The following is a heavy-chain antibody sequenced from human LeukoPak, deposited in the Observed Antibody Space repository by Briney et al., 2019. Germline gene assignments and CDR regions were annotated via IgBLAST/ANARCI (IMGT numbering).Heavy chain of an antibody. CDR1: GGSISSGGYY. D-gene: IGHD3-22*01. CDR3: ARAPYSSYGDY. J-gene: IGHJ4*02. CDR2: IYHSGST. Sequence: SETLSLTCNVSGGSISSGGYYWSWIRQPPGKGLEWIGYIYHSGSTYYNPSLKSRVTISVDRSKNQFSLKLSSVTAADTAVYYCARAPYSSYGDYWGQGTLVTVVS. V-gene: IGHV4-30-2*01.